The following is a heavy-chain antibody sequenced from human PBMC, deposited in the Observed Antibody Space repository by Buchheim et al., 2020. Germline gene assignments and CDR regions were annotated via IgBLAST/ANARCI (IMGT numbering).Heavy chain of an antibody. Sequence: QVQLVESGGGLVKPGGSLRLSCVASGFTLNDCHMNWIRQTPGKGLEWISYISETGSTKYYADSVKGRFIISRDNVKNSLYLEMNSLRDEDSAVYYCAREPITVVRSYKYGLDVWGQGNT. CDR2: ISETGSTK. CDR3: AREPITVVRSYKYGLDV. V-gene: IGHV3-11*01. D-gene: IGHD3-10*01. J-gene: IGHJ6*02. CDR1: GFTLNDCH.